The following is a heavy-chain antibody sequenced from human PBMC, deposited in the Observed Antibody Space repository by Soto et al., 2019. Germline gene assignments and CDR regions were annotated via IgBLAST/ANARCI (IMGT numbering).Heavy chain of an antibody. Sequence: PSETPSLPFTVSCGPLNNSCYYWGRIRRPPGKGLEWIGSIYYSGSTYDKPSLKRRVTISVDTSKNQFSLKLSSVTAAYSAVYYCARHLRTMYFDYWGQGTLVTVSS. CDR2: IYYSGST. J-gene: IGHJ4*02. CDR3: ARHLRTMYFDY. V-gene: IGHV4-39*01. CDR1: CGPLNNSCYY. D-gene: IGHD2-2*01.